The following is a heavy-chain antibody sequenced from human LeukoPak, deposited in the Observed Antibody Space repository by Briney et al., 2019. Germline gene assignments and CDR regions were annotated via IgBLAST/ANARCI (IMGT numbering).Heavy chain of an antibody. D-gene: IGHD2-15*01. CDR1: GYTFTSYG. CDR2: MNPNSGNT. Sequence: GASVKVSCKASGYTFTSYGISWVRQATGQGLEWMGWMNPNSGNTGYAQKFQGRVTMTRNTSISTAYMELSSLRSEDTAVYYCARSIGYCSGGSCYDWFDPWGQGTLVTVSS. CDR3: ARSIGYCSGGSCYDWFDP. V-gene: IGHV1-8*02. J-gene: IGHJ5*02.